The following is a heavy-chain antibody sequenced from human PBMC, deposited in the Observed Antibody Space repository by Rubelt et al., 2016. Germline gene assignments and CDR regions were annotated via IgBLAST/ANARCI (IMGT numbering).Heavy chain of an antibody. CDR1: GGSFSGYY. D-gene: IGHD1-7*01. V-gene: IGHV4-34*01. CDR3: ARESELELQPSVDY. J-gene: IGHJ4*02. Sequence: QVQLQQWGAGLLKPSETLSLTCAVYGGSFSGYYWSWIRQPPGKGLEWIGEINHSGSTNYNPSLKSLVTISVDTSKNQFSLKLSSVTAADTAVYYCARESELELQPSVDYWGQGTLVTVSS. CDR2: INHSGST.